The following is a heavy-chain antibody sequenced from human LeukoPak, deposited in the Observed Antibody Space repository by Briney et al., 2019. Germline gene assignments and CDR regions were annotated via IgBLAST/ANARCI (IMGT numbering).Heavy chain of an antibody. Sequence: GGSLRLSCAASGFTFSSYSMNWVRQAPGKGLEWVSYISSSSSTIYYADSVKGRFTISRDNAKNSLYLQMNSLRAEDTAVYYCARKEMVTMVPRGRYYYMDVWGKGTTVTVSS. J-gene: IGHJ6*03. CDR1: GFTFSSYS. CDR2: ISSSSSTI. D-gene: IGHD3-10*01. V-gene: IGHV3-48*01. CDR3: ARKEMVTMVPRGRYYYMDV.